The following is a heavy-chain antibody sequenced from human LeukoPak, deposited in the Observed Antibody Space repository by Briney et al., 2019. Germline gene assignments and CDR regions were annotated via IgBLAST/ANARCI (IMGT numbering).Heavy chain of an antibody. CDR2: IYPGDSDT. CDR3: ARGRYYGSGGSPFDY. J-gene: IGHJ4*02. Sequence: GESLKISFEGSGYSFTNYWIGWVRQMPGKGLEWMGIIYPGDSDTSYSPSFQGQVTISADKSINTAYLQWSSLRASDTAIYYCARGRYYGSGGSPFDYWGQGTPVTVSS. D-gene: IGHD3-10*01. CDR1: GYSFTNYW. V-gene: IGHV5-51*01.